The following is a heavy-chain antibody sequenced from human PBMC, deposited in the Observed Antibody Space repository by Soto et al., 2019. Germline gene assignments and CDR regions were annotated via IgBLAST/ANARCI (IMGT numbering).Heavy chain of an antibody. CDR2: IYYSGTT. CDR1: GGSISSSSYY. CDR3: ARHYYGSGTSSRGFDP. D-gene: IGHD3-10*01. J-gene: IGHJ5*02. Sequence: PSETLSLTCTVSGGSISSSSYYCGWIRQPPGKGLEWIGSIYYSGTTYYNPALKSRVTISVDTSKNQFSLKLSSVTAADTAVYYCARHYYGSGTSSRGFDPWGQGTLVTVSS. V-gene: IGHV4-39*01.